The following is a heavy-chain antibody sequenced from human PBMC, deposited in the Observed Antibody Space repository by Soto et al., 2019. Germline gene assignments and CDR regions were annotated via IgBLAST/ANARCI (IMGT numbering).Heavy chain of an antibody. CDR2: ITTDKGKT. J-gene: IGHJ4*02. Sequence: QVQLVQSGPEVKKPGASVKVSCKTSGYTFTSYGISWVRQAPGQGLEWMGWITTDKGKTTYAQKFQGRVAMTTDTSTNTAYTELRSLRSDDTAVYYCATRSPAFDYWGQGTLVTVSS. CDR3: ATRSPAFDY. CDR1: GYTFTSYG. V-gene: IGHV1-18*01.